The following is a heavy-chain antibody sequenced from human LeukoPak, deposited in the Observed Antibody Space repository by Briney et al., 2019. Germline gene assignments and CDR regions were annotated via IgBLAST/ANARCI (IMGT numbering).Heavy chain of an antibody. V-gene: IGHV3-21*04. CDR2: ISSSSSYI. CDR3: ARDRCCGYSYGIYYYYYYGMDV. J-gene: IGHJ6*02. D-gene: IGHD5-18*01. CDR1: GFTFSSYS. Sequence: GGSLRLSCAASGFTFSSYSMNWVRQAPGKGLEWVSSISSSSSYIYYADSVKGRFTISRDNAKNSLYLQMNSLRAEDTAVYYCARDRCCGYSYGIYYYYYYGMDVWGQGTTVTVSS.